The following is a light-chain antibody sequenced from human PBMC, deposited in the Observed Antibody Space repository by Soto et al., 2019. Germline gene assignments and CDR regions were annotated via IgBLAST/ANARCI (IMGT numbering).Light chain of an antibody. V-gene: IGLV2-8*01. J-gene: IGLJ2*01. CDR3: TSYGGRDNLI. CDR2: EVN. CDR1: SSDVGVYNY. Sequence: QSALTQPPSASGSPGQSVTIFCTGTSSDVGVYNYVSWFQQHPGKAPKHIISEVNKRPSGVPDRFSGSKSGNTASLTVSGLQAEDEADYYCTSYGGRDNLIFGGGTKLTVL.